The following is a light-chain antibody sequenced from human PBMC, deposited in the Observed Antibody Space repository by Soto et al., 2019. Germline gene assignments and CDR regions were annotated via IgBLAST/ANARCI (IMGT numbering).Light chain of an antibody. CDR1: SSDIGGYNY. V-gene: IGLV2-14*01. J-gene: IGLJ2*01. Sequence: QSALTQPASVSGSPGQSITISCTGTSSDIGGYNYVSWYQQHPGKAPELMIYEVSHRPSGVSNRFSGSKSGTTASLTISGLQAEDDDYYYCSSYTGSSTVVFGGGTQLTVL. CDR2: EVS. CDR3: SSYTGSSTVV.